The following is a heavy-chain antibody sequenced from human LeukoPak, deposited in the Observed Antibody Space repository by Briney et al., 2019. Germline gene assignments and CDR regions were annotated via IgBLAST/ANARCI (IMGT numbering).Heavy chain of an antibody. CDR1: GGSISSYY. D-gene: IGHD3-10*01. CDR3: ARGHTMVRGVIPYYFDY. V-gene: IGHV4-59*01. CDR2: IYYSGST. Sequence: SETLSLTCTVSGGSISSYYWSWIRQPPGKGLEWIGYIYYSGSTNYNPSLKSRVTISVDTSKNQFSLKLSSVTAADTAVYYCARGHTMVRGVIPYYFDYWGQGTLVTVSS. J-gene: IGHJ4*02.